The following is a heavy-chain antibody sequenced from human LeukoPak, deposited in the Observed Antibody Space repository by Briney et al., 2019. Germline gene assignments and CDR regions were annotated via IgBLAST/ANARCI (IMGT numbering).Heavy chain of an antibody. V-gene: IGHV3-74*01. CDR2: INRDGRST. Sequence: PGGSLRLSCAASGFTFSNYWMHWVRQAPGKGLVWVSRINRDGRSTNYADSVKGRFTISRDNSKNTLYLQMSTLRTEDTAVYYCARDQAVAAPNGAFDIWGQGKMVTVSS. CDR1: GFTFSNYW. D-gene: IGHD6-19*01. CDR3: ARDQAVAAPNGAFDI. J-gene: IGHJ3*02.